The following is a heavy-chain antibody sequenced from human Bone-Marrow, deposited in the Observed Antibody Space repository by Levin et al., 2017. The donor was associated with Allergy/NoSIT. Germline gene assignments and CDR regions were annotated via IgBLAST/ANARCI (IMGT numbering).Heavy chain of an antibody. CDR3: ATEGGTHCGGDCYSSYRHDY. D-gene: IGHD2-21*02. CDR2: FDPEDGET. V-gene: IGHV1-24*01. J-gene: IGHJ4*02. CDR1: GYTLTELS. Sequence: GASVKVSCKVSGYTLTELSMHWVRQAPGKGLEWMGGFDPEDGETIYAQKFQGRVTMTEDTSTDTAYMELSSLRSEDTAVYYCATEGGTHCGGDCYSSYRHDYWGQGTLVTVSS.